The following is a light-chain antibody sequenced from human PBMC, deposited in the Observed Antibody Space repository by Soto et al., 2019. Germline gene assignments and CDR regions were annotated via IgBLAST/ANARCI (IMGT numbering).Light chain of an antibody. V-gene: IGLV2-8*01. CDR1: SSDVGAYDY. CDR3: ISYAGSNNVL. J-gene: IGLJ2*01. Sequence: QSALTQPPSASGSPGQSVTISCTGTSSDVGAYDYVSWYQQPPGKAPKLIIYEVNKRPSGVPDRFSGSKSGNTASLTVSGLQAEDEADYYCISYAGSNNVLFGGGTKLTVL. CDR2: EVN.